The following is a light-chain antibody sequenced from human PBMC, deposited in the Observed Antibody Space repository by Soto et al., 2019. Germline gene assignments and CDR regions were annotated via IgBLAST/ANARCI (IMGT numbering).Light chain of an antibody. CDR2: AAS. V-gene: IGKV3-15*01. J-gene: IGKJ5*01. Sequence: EMGMTQSPATLSVSPGERATLFCRASQSVRSNLAWYQQKPGQAPRLVIYAASTRATGIPDRFSGSVSGTEFTLTIRRLKSEDLAVYYGQQYNEWPPFTVGQWTRLEI. CDR3: QQYNEWPPFT. CDR1: QSVRSN.